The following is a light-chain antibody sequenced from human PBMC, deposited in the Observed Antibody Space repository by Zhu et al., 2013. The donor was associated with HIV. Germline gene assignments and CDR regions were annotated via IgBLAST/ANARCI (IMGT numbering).Light chain of an antibody. CDR3: QQYDKWPLT. CDR1: QGVGNN. V-gene: IGKV3-15*01. CDR2: GSS. Sequence: EIVMTQSPVTLYVSPGERVTLSCRASQGVGNNLAWYQQKFGQSPSLLIYGSSTRATGIPARFSGSGSGTEFTLTITSLQSEDFAIYYCQQYDKWPLTFGAGTKMEIK. J-gene: IGKJ4*01.